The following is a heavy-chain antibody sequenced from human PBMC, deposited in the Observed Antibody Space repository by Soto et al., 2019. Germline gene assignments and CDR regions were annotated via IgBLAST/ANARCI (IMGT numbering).Heavy chain of an antibody. D-gene: IGHD5-12*01. V-gene: IGHV3-53*01. CDR1: GFSVSSTY. J-gene: IGHJ4*02. CDR2: LSDGGSS. CDR3: SRDFASGGYDF. Sequence: PGGSLRLSCAASGFSVSSTYMSWVRHAPGKGLEWVSTLSDGGSSHYADSVTGRFSVSRDNSKNTLYLQMSGLRADDTAIYYCSRDFASGGYDFRGQGTQVTVSS.